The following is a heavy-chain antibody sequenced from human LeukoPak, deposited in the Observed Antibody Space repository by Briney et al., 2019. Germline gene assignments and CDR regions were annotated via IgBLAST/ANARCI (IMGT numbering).Heavy chain of an antibody. CDR3: ARVKLELRSYYYYMDV. CDR2: ISGSGGST. Sequence: PGGSLRLSCAASGFTSSSYAMSWVRQAPGKGLEWVSAISGSGGSTYYADSVKGRFTISRDNAKNSLYLRMNSLRAEDTAVYYCARVKLELRSYYYYMDVWGKGTTVTVSS. D-gene: IGHD1-7*01. V-gene: IGHV3-23*01. CDR1: GFTSSSYA. J-gene: IGHJ6*03.